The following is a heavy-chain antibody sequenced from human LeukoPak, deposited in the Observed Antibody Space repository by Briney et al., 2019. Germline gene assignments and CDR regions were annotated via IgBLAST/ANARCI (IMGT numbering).Heavy chain of an antibody. V-gene: IGHV3-48*03. Sequence: PGGSLRLSCAASGFTFSSYEMNWVRQAPGKGLEWVSYISTSVSTMYYADSVKGRFTISRDNAKNPLYLQMNSLRVEDTAVYYCARDRGYNWFDPWGQGTLVTVSS. CDR2: ISTSVSTM. CDR3: ARDRGYNWFDP. CDR1: GFTFSSYE. J-gene: IGHJ5*02.